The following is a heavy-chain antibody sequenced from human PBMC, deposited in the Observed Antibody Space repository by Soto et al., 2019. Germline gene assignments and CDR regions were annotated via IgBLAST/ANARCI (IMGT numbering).Heavy chain of an antibody. CDR1: GFTFSSYA. CDR3: AKVVSSGWYGMEV. D-gene: IGHD6-19*01. J-gene: IGHJ6*02. CDR2: ISGSDDST. V-gene: IGHV3-23*01. Sequence: PGGSLRLSCAASGFTFSSYAMSWVRQAPGKGLEWVSTISGSDDSTYYADSVKGRFTISRDNSKNTLYLQMNSLRAEDTAVYYCAKVVSSGWYGMEVWGQGTTVTVSS.